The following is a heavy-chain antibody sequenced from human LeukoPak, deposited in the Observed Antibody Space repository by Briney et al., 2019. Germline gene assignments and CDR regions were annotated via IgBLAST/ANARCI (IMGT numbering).Heavy chain of an antibody. V-gene: IGHV3-21*01. CDR2: ISKSSTYI. CDR1: GFTFSSYN. CDR3: ATYSTRNAREFQS. Sequence: SGGSLRLSCAASGFTFSSYNINWVRQAPGKGLEWVSSISKSSTYISYADSVKGRFTISRDNAKMSLYLQMNSLRVEDTAVYYCATYSTRNAREFQSWGQGTLVTVSS. D-gene: IGHD4-11*01. J-gene: IGHJ5*01.